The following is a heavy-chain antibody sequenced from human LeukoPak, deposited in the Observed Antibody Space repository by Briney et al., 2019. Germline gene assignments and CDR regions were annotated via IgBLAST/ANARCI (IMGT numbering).Heavy chain of an antibody. CDR3: ARDLLWEPPDY. D-gene: IGHD1-26*01. J-gene: IGHJ4*02. Sequence: GGSLRLSCAASGFTFSSYSMNWVRQAPGKGLEWVSYISSSSSTIYYADSVKGRFTISRDNAKNSLYLQMNSLRAEDTAVYYCARDLLWEPPDYWGQGTLVTVSS. CDR2: ISSSSSTI. CDR1: GFTFSSYS. V-gene: IGHV3-48*01.